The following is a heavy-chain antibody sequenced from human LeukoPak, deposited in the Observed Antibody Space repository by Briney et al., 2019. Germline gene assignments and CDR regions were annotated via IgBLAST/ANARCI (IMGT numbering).Heavy chain of an antibody. CDR2: ISYDGSNK. CDR3: ARSTAEENWFDP. Sequence: GRSLRLSCAASRCTFSSYAMHWVSQAPGKGLEWVAVISYDGSNKYYADSVKGRFTISRDNSKNTLYLQMNSLRAEDTAVYYCARSTAEENWFDPWGQGSLVTVSS. J-gene: IGHJ5*02. D-gene: IGHD2-8*02. V-gene: IGHV3-30-3*01. CDR1: RCTFSSYA.